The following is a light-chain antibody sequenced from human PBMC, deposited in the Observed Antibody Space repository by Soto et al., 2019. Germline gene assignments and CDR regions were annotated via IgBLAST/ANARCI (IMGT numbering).Light chain of an antibody. V-gene: IGKV3-15*01. CDR2: DVS. J-gene: IGKJ1*01. CDR1: QDIGTT. CDR3: QQYYHWRT. Sequence: EIVMTQSPAILSVSPGETGTLSCRASQDIGTTLSWYQQKPGQAPRLLMYDVSTRASAAPARFSGSGSGSEFTLTISSLQSEDFAIYFCQQYYHWRTFGQGTKVDIK.